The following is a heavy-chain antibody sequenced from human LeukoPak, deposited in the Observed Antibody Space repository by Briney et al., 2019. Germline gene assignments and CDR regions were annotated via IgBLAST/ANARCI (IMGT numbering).Heavy chain of an antibody. CDR3: ARQGLWSDWSY. Sequence: GESLKISCKGSGYSFTSYWSGWLRQMPGKGLEWMGIIYPGDSDTRYSPSFQGQVTISADKSISTAYLQWSSRKASNTAMYYCARQGLWSDWSYWGQGTLVTVSS. J-gene: IGHJ4*02. D-gene: IGHD2-21*01. CDR1: GYSFTSYW. V-gene: IGHV5-51*01. CDR2: IYPGDSDT.